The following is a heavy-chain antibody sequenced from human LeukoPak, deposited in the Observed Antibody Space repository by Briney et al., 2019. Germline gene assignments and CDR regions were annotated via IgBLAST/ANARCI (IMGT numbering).Heavy chain of an antibody. Sequence: SETLSLTCTVSGGSIGSDYWTWIRQPPGKGLEYIGYIYYTGGTNYNPSLKSRVTISVDTSKNQFSLKLSSETAADTAVYFCAKYGNSGWVIDNWGQGTLVTVSS. J-gene: IGHJ4*02. D-gene: IGHD6-19*01. CDR2: IYYTGGT. V-gene: IGHV4-59*08. CDR1: GGSIGSDY. CDR3: AKYGNSGWVIDN.